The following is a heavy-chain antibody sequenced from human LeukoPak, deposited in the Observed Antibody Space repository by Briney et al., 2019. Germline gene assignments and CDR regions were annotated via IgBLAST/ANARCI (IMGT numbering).Heavy chain of an antibody. J-gene: IGHJ4*02. CDR1: GFTFSSYA. D-gene: IGHD5-18*01. CDR2: ISGSGGST. CDR3: ARPRGYSYGPTLDY. V-gene: IGHV3-23*01. Sequence: PGGSLRLSCAASGFTFSSYAMSWVRQAPGKGLEWVSAISGSGGSTYYADSVKGRFTISRDNSKNTLYLQMNSLRAEDTAVYYCARPRGYSYGPTLDYWGQGTLVTVSS.